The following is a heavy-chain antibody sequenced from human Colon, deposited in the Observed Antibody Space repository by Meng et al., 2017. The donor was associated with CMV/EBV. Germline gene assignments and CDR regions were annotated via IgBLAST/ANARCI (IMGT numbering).Heavy chain of an antibody. D-gene: IGHD2-8*01. Sequence: GESLKISCAASGFTFSSYWMSWVRQAPGKGLEWVGNIKEDGNEKNYVDSVKGRFTISRDNAKNSLFLQMSSLRVEDTAVYYCARGCTIGAPWGQGTLVTVSS. J-gene: IGHJ5*02. CDR3: ARGCTIGAP. CDR1: GFTFSSYW. V-gene: IGHV3-7*01. CDR2: IKEDGNEK.